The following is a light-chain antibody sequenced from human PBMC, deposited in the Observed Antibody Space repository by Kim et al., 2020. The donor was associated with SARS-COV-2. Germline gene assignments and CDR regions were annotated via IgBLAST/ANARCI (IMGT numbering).Light chain of an antibody. V-gene: IGLV3-19*01. CDR2: GKY. CDR3: NSRDSSGDHVV. Sequence: AVGHTVRRTCQGDSLRNYYATWYQQRPGQAPVLVLYGKYNRPSGIPDRFSGSASGNTASLTITGAQAEDEADYYCNSRDSSGDHVVFGGGTKLTVL. J-gene: IGLJ3*02. CDR1: SLRNYY.